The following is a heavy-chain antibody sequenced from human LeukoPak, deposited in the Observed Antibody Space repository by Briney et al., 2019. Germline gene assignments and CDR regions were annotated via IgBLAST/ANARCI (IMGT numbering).Heavy chain of an antibody. CDR3: AKVRWGSDNALDS. V-gene: IGHV3-74*01. CDR2: SNSDGSST. CDR1: GFTFSRYW. Sequence: SGGSLRLSCVASGFTFSRYWMHWVRHAPGKGLVWVSRSNSDGSSTNYADSVKGRITISRDNSMNTLYLQMNSLRAEDTAVYYCAKVRWGSDNALDSWGQGTLVTGSS. D-gene: IGHD3-16*01. J-gene: IGHJ4*02.